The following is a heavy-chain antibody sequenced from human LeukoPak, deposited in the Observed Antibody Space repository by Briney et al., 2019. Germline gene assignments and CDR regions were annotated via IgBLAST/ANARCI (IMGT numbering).Heavy chain of an antibody. J-gene: IGHJ5*02. CDR3: ARVTAARRPLWFDP. CDR1: GYSISSGYY. V-gene: IGHV4-61*01. CDR2: IYYSGST. D-gene: IGHD6-6*01. Sequence: SETLSLTCAVSGYSISSGYYWGWIRQPPGKGLEWIGYIYYSGSTNYNPSLKSRVTISVDTSKNQFSLKLSSVTAADTAVYYCARVTAARRPLWFDPWGQGTLVTVSS.